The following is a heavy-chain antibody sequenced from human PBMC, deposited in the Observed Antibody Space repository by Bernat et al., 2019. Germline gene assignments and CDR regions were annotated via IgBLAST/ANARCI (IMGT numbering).Heavy chain of an antibody. V-gene: IGHV3-30-3*01. J-gene: IGHJ4*02. D-gene: IGHD3-22*01. Sequence: QVQLVESGGGVVQPGRFLRLSCAASGFTFSSYAMHWVRQAPGKGLEWVAVISYDGSNKYYADSVKGRFTISRDNSKNTLYLQMNSLRAEDTAVYYCARDSGYYDSSGPDYWGQGTLVTVSS. CDR1: GFTFSSYA. CDR3: ARDSGYYDSSGPDY. CDR2: ISYDGSNK.